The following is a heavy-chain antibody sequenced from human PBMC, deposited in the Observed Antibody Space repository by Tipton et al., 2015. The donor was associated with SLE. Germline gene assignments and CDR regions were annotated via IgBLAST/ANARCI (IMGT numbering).Heavy chain of an antibody. CDR3: ARTLDTLDI. CDR1: GGSVSSYY. V-gene: IGHV4-59*08. J-gene: IGHJ3*02. CDR2: IYFSGAT. Sequence: TLSLTCTVSGGSVSSYYWSWIRQPPGKGLEWIGYIYFSGATSYNPSLQSRVSISVDTSKNQVSLELSSVTAADTAMYYCARTLDTLDIWGQGTMVTVSS.